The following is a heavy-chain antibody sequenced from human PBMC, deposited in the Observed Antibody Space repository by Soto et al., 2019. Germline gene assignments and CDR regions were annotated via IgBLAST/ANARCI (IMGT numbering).Heavy chain of an antibody. CDR2: IIPIFGTA. CDR3: KFQLLTDYYHHYGMHF. D-gene: IGHD2-21*01. Sequence: SVKVSCKASGGTFSSYAISWVRQAPGQGLEWMGGIIPIFGTANYAQKFQGRVTITADESTSTAYMELSSLRSEDTAVYYCKFQLLTDYYHHYGMHFRAQRSTV. V-gene: IGHV1-69*13. CDR1: GGTFSSYA. J-gene: IGHJ6*02.